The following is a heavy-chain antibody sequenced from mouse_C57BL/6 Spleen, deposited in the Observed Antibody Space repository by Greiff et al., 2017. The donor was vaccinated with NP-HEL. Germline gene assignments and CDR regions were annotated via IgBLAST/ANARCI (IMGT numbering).Heavy chain of an antibody. Sequence: EVKLVESGGGLVKPGGSLKLSCAASGFTFSDYGMHWVRQAPEKGLEWVAYISSGSSTIYYADTVKGRFTISRDNAKNTLFLQMTSLRSEDTAMYYCARGLRLGFDYWGQSTTLTVSS. CDR3: ARGLRLGFDY. V-gene: IGHV5-17*01. CDR2: ISSGSSTI. CDR1: GFTFSDYG. D-gene: IGHD1-2*01. J-gene: IGHJ2*01.